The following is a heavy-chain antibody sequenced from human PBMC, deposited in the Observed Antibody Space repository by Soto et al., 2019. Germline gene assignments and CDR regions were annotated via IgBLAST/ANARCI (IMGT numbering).Heavy chain of an antibody. Sequence: GESLKISCKGSGYSFSTHWIGWVRQMPGKGLEWMGIIYPDDSDTTYSPSFQGQVTISADKSISTAYLQWSSLKASDTAMYYCATTSAIAARNYYYSYMDVWGKGTTVTVSS. CDR2: IYPDDSDT. V-gene: IGHV5-51*01. J-gene: IGHJ6*03. CDR3: ATTSAIAARNYYYSYMDV. CDR1: GYSFSTHW. D-gene: IGHD6-6*01.